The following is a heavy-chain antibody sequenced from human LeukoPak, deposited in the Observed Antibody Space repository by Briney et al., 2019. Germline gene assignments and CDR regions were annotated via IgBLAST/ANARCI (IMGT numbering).Heavy chain of an antibody. CDR2: LIPLLGIA. V-gene: IGHV1-69*04. D-gene: IGHD2-2*01. CDR3: ARDIVVDKVGMDV. J-gene: IGHJ6*02. Sequence: SVKVSCKASGGTFSSYAISWVRQAPGQGLEWMGRLIPLLGIANYAQKSQGRVTIIADKSTSTAYMELSSLRSEDTAVYYCARDIVVDKVGMDVWGQGTTVTVSS. CDR1: GGTFSSYA.